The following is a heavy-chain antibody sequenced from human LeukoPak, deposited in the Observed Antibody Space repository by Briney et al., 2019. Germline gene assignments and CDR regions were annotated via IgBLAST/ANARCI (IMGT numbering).Heavy chain of an antibody. CDR3: AKAISSLVATIIPFDY. V-gene: IGHV3-48*01. CDR1: GFTFSSYS. D-gene: IGHD5-12*01. Sequence: GGSLRLSCAASGFTFSSYSMNWVRQAPGKGLEWVSYISSSSSTIYYADSVKGRFTISRDNAKNSLYLQMNSLRAEDTALYYCAKAISSLVATIIPFDYWGQGTLVTASS. CDR2: ISSSSSTI. J-gene: IGHJ4*02.